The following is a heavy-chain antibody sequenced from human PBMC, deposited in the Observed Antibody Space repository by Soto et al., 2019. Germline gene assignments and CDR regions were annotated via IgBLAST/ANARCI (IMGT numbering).Heavy chain of an antibody. CDR2: ISSSGTAT. CDR1: GFTFRDYD. CDR3: AKDKTTMIVVSPFDY. V-gene: IGHV3-11*01. D-gene: IGHD3-22*01. J-gene: IGHJ4*02. Sequence: PGGSLRLSCAASGFTFRDYDMSWIRQAPGKGLEWVSCISSSGTATYYADSVKGRFTISRDNAKNSLYVEMNSLRVEDTAVYYCAKDKTTMIVVSPFDYWGQGTLVTVSS.